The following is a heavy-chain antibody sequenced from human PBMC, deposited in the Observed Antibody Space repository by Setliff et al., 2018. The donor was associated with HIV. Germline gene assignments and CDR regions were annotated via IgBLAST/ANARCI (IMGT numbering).Heavy chain of an antibody. Sequence: SETLSLTCTVSGGSISSHYWSWIRQPPGKGLEWIGYIYYSGGTKYNPSLESRVTISVDTSKKHFSLNLSSVTAADTAVYYCARGLATSSRSSLVYWGQGILVTVSS. J-gene: IGHJ4*02. CDR2: IYYSGGT. CDR1: GGSISSHY. CDR3: ARGLATSSRSSLVY. D-gene: IGHD6-6*01. V-gene: IGHV4-59*11.